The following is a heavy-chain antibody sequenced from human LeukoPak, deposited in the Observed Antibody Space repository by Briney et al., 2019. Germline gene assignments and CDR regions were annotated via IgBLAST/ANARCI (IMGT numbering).Heavy chain of an antibody. CDR2: ISWNSGSI. Sequence: GRSLRLSCAASGFTFDDYAMHWVWQAPGKGLEWVSGISWNSGSIGYADSVKGRFTISRDNAKNSLYLQMNSLRAEDTALYYCAKATYYYDSSNLFDYWGQGTLVTVSS. CDR1: GFTFDDYA. D-gene: IGHD3-22*01. V-gene: IGHV3-9*01. CDR3: AKATYYYDSSNLFDY. J-gene: IGHJ4*02.